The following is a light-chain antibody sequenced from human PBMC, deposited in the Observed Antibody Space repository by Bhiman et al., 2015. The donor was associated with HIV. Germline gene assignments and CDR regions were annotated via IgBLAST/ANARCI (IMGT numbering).Light chain of an antibody. J-gene: IGLJ2*01. Sequence: QSVLTQPPSASGAPGQRVTISCSGSSSNIGSNYVYWYQQLPGTTPKLLIYRNNQRPSGVPARFSGSKSGTSATLAITALQTGDEGDYYCGTWDSSLSAVVFGGGTKLTVL. CDR3: GTWDSSLSAVV. V-gene: IGLV1-47*01. CDR2: RNN. CDR1: SSNIGSNY.